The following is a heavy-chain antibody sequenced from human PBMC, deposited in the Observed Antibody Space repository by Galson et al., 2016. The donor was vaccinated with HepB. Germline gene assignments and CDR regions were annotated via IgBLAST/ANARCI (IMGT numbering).Heavy chain of an antibody. Sequence: SLRLSCAASGFSVRSNYMSWVRQAPGKGLQWVSVIFSGGSTYYADSVKGRFTISRDNSKNTLHLQMNSLRAEDTAVYYCARDGEYYYGSGSYAEAWGQGTLVTVSS. CDR1: GFSVRSNY. J-gene: IGHJ5*02. D-gene: IGHD3-10*01. V-gene: IGHV3-53*01. CDR3: ARDGEYYYGSGSYAEA. CDR2: IFSGGST.